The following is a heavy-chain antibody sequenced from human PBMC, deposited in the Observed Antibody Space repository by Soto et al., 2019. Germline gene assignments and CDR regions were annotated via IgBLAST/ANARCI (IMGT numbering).Heavy chain of an antibody. CDR2: INHSGST. CDR1: GGSFSGYY. J-gene: IGHJ4*02. Sequence: SETLSLTCAVYGGSFSGYYWSWIRQPPGKGLEWIGEINHSGSTNYNPSLKSRVTISVDTSKNQFSLKLSSVTATDTAVYYCALEGVRGVMGGFDYWGQGTLVTVSS. D-gene: IGHD3-10*01. V-gene: IGHV4-34*01. CDR3: ALEGVRGVMGGFDY.